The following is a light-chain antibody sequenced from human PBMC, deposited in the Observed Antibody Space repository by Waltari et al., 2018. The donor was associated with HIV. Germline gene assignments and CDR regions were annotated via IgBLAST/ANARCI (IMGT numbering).Light chain of an antibody. CDR1: SSNIGNNY. CDR3: GTWDSSLSSYV. CDR2: ETN. Sequence: QSVLTQPPTVSAAPGQKVTISCSGSSSNIGNNYGSWYQQLPGTAPKLLIYETNKRPSGIPDRFSGAKSGTAATLGITGRQTGDEADYYCGTWDSSLSSYVVGTGTKVTVL. V-gene: IGLV1-51*02. J-gene: IGLJ1*01.